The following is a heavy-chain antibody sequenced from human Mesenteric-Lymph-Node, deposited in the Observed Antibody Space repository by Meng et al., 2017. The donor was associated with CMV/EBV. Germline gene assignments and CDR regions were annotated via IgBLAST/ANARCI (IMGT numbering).Heavy chain of an antibody. CDR2: INPNSGGT. CDR3: ARDREYYDSSGYLIY. D-gene: IGHD3-22*01. Sequence: ASVKVSCKASGYTFTSYYMHWVRQAPGQGLEWMGWINPNSGGTNYAQKFQGRVTMTRDTSISTAYMELSRLRSDDTAVYYCARDREYYDSSGYLIYWGQGTLVTVSS. CDR1: GYTFTSYY. V-gene: IGHV1-2*02. J-gene: IGHJ4*02.